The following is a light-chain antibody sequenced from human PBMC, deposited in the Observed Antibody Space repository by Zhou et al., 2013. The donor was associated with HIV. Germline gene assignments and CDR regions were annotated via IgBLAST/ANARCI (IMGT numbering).Light chain of an antibody. CDR1: QSVGSN. Sequence: EIVLTQSPATLSLSPGEGATLSCRASQSVGSNLAWYQQRPGQPPRLLIYDASTRATGVPVRFSGSGSGTEFTLSIANLQSEDVAVYYCQQSGSTALTFGGGTKLEIK. V-gene: IGKV3-15*01. CDR2: DAS. J-gene: IGKJ4*01. CDR3: QQSGSTALT.